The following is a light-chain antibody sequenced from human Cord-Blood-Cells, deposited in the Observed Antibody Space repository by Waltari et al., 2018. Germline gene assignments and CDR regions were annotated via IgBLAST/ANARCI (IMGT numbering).Light chain of an antibody. CDR1: QSVSSN. CDR2: GAA. CDR3: QQYNNWPRP. J-gene: IGKJ1*01. V-gene: IGKV3-15*01. Sequence: EIVITQSPATLSVSPGARTPLSCRASQSVSSNLAWYQQKPGQAPRLLIYGAATRATGIPARFSGSGSGTEFTLTINSLQSEDFAVYYCQQYNNWPRPFGQGTKVEIK.